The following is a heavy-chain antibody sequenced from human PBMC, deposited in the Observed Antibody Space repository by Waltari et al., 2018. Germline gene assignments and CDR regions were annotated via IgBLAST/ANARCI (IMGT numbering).Heavy chain of an antibody. Sequence: EVQLVESGGGLVKPGGSLRLSCAASGFTFSSYSMNWVRQAPGKGLEWVSSISSSSSYIYYADSVKGRFTISRDNAKNSLYLQMNSLRAEDTAVYYCARSNAGVYYYGMDVWGQGTTVTVSS. CDR3: ARSNAGVYYYGMDV. J-gene: IGHJ6*02. D-gene: IGHD1-1*01. V-gene: IGHV3-21*01. CDR1: GFTFSSYS. CDR2: ISSSSSYI.